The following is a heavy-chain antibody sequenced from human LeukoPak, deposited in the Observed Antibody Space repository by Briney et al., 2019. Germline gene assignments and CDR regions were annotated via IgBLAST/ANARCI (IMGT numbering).Heavy chain of an antibody. J-gene: IGHJ6*03. V-gene: IGHV1-69*06. D-gene: IGHD2-2*01. CDR3: ASGRTDIVVVPATLRNYYMDV. CDR1: GGTFSRND. CDR2: IMPLFGTA. Sequence: SVKVSCKASGGTFSRNDISWVRQAPGQGLEWMGGIMPLFGTAKNAQKFQGRVTITADKSTSTAYMELSSLRSEDTAVYYCASGRTDIVVVPATLRNYYMDVWGKGTTVTISS.